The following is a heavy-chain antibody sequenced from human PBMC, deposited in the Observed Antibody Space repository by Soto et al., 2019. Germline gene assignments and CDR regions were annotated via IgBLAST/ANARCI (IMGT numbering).Heavy chain of an antibody. CDR2: ISYDGSNK. D-gene: IGHD6-19*01. V-gene: IGHV3-30*18. J-gene: IGHJ4*02. CDR3: AKQTGYSSGWYSVLEYYFDY. CDR1: GFTFSSYG. Sequence: GGSLRLSCAASGFTFSSYGMHWVRQAPGKGLEWVAVISYDGSNKYYAGSVKGRFTISRDNSKNTLYLQMNSLRAEDTAVYYCAKQTGYSSGWYSVLEYYFDYWGQGTLVTVYS.